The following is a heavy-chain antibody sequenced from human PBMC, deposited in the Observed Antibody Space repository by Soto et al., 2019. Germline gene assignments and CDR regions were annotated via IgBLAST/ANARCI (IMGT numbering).Heavy chain of an antibody. Sequence: SETLSLTCTVSGGSISSYYWSWIRQPPGKGLEWIGYIYYSGSTNYNPSLKSRVTISVDTSKNQFSLKLSSVTAADTAVYYCAREEWGRYGDYFDYWGQGTLVTVSS. D-gene: IGHD3-3*01. CDR1: GGSISSYY. V-gene: IGHV4-59*01. CDR2: IYYSGST. CDR3: AREEWGRYGDYFDY. J-gene: IGHJ4*02.